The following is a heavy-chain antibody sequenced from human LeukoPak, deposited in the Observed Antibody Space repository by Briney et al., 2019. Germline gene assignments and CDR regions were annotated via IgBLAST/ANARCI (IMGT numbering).Heavy chain of an antibody. CDR2: INHSGST. CDR1: GGSFSGYY. V-gene: IGHV4-34*01. J-gene: IGHJ5*02. CDR3: ARRSRPDYYGSGSYYRWFDP. D-gene: IGHD3-10*01. Sequence: SETLSLTCAVYGGSFSGYYWSWIRQPPGKGLEWIGEINHSGSTNYNPSLKSRVTISEDTSKNQFSLKLSSVTAADTAVYYCARRSRPDYYGSGSYYRWFDPWGQGTLVTVSS.